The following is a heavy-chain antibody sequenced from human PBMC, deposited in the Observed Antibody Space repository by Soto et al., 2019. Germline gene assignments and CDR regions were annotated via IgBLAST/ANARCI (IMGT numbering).Heavy chain of an antibody. Sequence: GASVKVSCKASGYTFTSYYMHWVRQAPGQGLEWMGIINPGGGSTSYAQKFQGRVTMTRDTSTSTVYMELSSLRSEDTAVYYCAKNYYGSGSYYNTFDYWGQGTLVTVSS. D-gene: IGHD3-10*01. CDR3: AKNYYGSGSYYNTFDY. J-gene: IGHJ4*02. CDR2: INPGGGST. CDR1: GYTFTSYY. V-gene: IGHV1-46*01.